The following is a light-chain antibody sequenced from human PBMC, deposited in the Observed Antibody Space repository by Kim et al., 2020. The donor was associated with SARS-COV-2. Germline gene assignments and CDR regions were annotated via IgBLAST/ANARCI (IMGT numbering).Light chain of an antibody. CDR1: SSDVGGYNY. CDR2: DVS. V-gene: IGLV2-14*03. CDR3: SSYTTSNSWV. Sequence: ITISCTGTSSDVGGYNYVSWYQQHPGKAPKLMICDVSKRPSGVSNRFSGSKSGNTASLTISGLQAEDEADYYCSSYTTSNSWVFGGGTQLTVL. J-gene: IGLJ3*02.